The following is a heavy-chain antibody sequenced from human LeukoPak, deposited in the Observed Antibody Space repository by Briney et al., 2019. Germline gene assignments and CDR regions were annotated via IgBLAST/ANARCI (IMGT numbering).Heavy chain of an antibody. D-gene: IGHD4-11*01. J-gene: IGHJ3*02. Sequence: SQTLSLTCAISGDSVSSSDATWNWIRQSPSRGLEWLGRTYYRSKWSSDYAPSVRSRTTINSDTAKNQFSLQLNSVTPEDTAVYYCARASYRAFYIWGQGTVVTVSS. CDR3: ARASYRAFYI. V-gene: IGHV6-1*01. CDR1: GDSVSSSDAT. CDR2: TYYRSKWSS.